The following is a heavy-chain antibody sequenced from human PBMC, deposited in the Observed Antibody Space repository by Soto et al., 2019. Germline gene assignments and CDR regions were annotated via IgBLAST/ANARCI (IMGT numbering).Heavy chain of an antibody. CDR3: ARVAYYYDSSGYADAFDI. D-gene: IGHD3-22*01. V-gene: IGHV4-38-2*01. Sequence: NPSETLSLTCAVSGYSISSGYYWGWIRQPPGKGLEWIGSIYHSGSTYYNPSLKSRVTISVDTSKNQFSLKLSSVTAADTAVYYCARVAYYYDSSGYADAFDIWGQGTMGTVSS. J-gene: IGHJ3*02. CDR2: IYHSGST. CDR1: GYSISSGYY.